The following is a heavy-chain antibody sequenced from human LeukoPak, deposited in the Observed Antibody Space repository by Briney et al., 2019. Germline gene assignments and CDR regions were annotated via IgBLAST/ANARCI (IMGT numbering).Heavy chain of an antibody. V-gene: IGHV4-59*08. Sequence: SETLSLTCTVSRGSISSDDWSWIGQPPGKGGEGRGYIYYSGSTTYTTSLKSRVTTSLDTSKNHFSLKLSSVTAPDTAVYNCARRGYGDYASYFDYWGQGTLVTVSS. CDR2: IYYSGST. J-gene: IGHJ4*02. CDR1: RGSISSDD. CDR3: ARRGYGDYASYFDY. D-gene: IGHD4-17*01.